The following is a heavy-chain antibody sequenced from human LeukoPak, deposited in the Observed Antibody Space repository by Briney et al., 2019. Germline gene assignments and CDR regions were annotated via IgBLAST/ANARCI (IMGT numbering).Heavy chain of an antibody. V-gene: IGHV3-30*18. CDR2: ISYDGSNK. J-gene: IGHJ4*02. CDR3: AKAERDTATRH. Sequence: GGSLRLSCAASGFTFSSYGMHWVRQAPGKGLEWVAVISYDGSNKYYADSVKGRFTISRDNSKNTLYLQMNSLRAEGTAVYYCAKAERDTATRHWGQGTLVTVSS. D-gene: IGHD5-18*01. CDR1: GFTFSSYG.